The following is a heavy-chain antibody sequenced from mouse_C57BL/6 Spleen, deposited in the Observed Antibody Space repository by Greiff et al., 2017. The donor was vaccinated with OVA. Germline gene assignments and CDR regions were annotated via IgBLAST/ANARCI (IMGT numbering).Heavy chain of an antibody. D-gene: IGHD2-4*01. CDR1: GFTFSDYG. CDR3: ARFYYDYDGYAMDY. Sequence: EVQRVESGGGLVKPGGSLKLSCAASGFTFSDYGMHWVRQAPEKGLEWVAYISSGSSTIYYADTVKGRFTISRDNAKNTLFLQMTSLRSEDTAMYYCARFYYDYDGYAMDYWGQGTSVTVSS. J-gene: IGHJ4*01. V-gene: IGHV5-17*01. CDR2: ISSGSSTI.